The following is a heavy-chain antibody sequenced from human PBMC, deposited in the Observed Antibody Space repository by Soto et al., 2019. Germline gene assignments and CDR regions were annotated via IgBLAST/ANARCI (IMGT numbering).Heavy chain of an antibody. D-gene: IGHD6-13*01. V-gene: IGHV1-18*01. Sequence: GASVKVSCKASGYTFTSYGISWVRQAPGQGLEWMGWISAYNGNTNYAQKLQGRVTMTTDTSTSTAYMELRSLRSDDTAVYYCARYGYSSIPRDYYYYGLDGWGQGTTVTVSS. J-gene: IGHJ6*02. CDR3: ARYGYSSIPRDYYYYGLDG. CDR1: GYTFTSYG. CDR2: ISAYNGNT.